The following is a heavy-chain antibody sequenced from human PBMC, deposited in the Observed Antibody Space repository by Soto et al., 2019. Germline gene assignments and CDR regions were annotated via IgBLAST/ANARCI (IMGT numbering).Heavy chain of an antibody. D-gene: IGHD3-10*01. CDR1: GFTFSSYG. CDR3: AKDNQVRVLVSSFDY. CDR2: ISYDGSNK. V-gene: IGHV3-30*18. Sequence: LRLSCAASGFTFSSYGMHWVRQAPGKGLEWVAVISYDGSNKYYADSVKGRFTISRDNSKNTLYLQMNSLRAEDTAVYYCAKDNQVRVLVSSFDYWGQGTLVTVSS. J-gene: IGHJ4*02.